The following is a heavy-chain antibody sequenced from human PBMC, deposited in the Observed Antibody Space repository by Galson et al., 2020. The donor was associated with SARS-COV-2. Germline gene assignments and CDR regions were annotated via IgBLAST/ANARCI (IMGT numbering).Heavy chain of an antibody. CDR3: ARWGMYSSNRGALDY. D-gene: IGHD6-13*01. V-gene: IGHV4-4*07. CDR2: IYTSGST. Sequence: ASETLSLTCTVSGGSISSYYWSWIRQPAGKGLEWIGRIYTSGSTNYNPSLKSRVTMSVDTSKNQFSLKLSSVTAADTAVYYCARWGMYSSNRGALDYWGQGTLGTVSS. CDR1: GGSISSYY. J-gene: IGHJ4*02.